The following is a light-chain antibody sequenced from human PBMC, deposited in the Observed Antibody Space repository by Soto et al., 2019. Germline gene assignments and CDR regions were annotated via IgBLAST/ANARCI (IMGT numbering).Light chain of an antibody. CDR1: SSNIGSNY. J-gene: IGLJ1*01. V-gene: IGLV1-47*01. CDR2: RNN. CDR3: AEWEDSLSGYV. Sequence: QSALTQPPSASGTPGQRVTISCSGSSSNIGSNYVYWYQQLPGTAPKLLIYRNNQRPSGVPDRFSGSKSGTSASLAISGLRSEDEADYYCAEWEDSLSGYVCGTGTKVTVL.